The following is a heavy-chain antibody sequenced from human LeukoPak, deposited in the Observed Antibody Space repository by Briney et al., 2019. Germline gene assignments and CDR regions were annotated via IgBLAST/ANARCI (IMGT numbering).Heavy chain of an antibody. CDR3: AKDLNRRDDY. V-gene: IGHV1-69*13. Sequence: GASVKVSCKASGGTFSSYAISWVRQAPGQGLEWMGGIIPIFGTANYAQKFQGRVTITADESTSTAYMELSSLRSEDTALYYCAKDLNRRDDYWGQGTLVTVSS. CDR1: GGTFSSYA. D-gene: IGHD5-24*01. J-gene: IGHJ4*02. CDR2: IIPIFGTA.